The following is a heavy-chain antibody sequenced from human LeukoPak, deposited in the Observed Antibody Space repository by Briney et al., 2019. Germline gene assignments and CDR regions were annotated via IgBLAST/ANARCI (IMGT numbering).Heavy chain of an antibody. J-gene: IGHJ6*02. Sequence: PSETLSLTCTVSGGSISSSSYYWGWIRQPPGKGLEWIGSIYYSGSTYYNPSLKSRVTISVDTSKNQFSLKLSSVTAADTAVYYCARASGEYAAADLINHYYGMDVWGQGTTVTVSS. V-gene: IGHV4-39*07. CDR1: GGSISSSSYY. D-gene: IGHD6-13*01. CDR2: IYYSGST. CDR3: ARASGEYAAADLINHYYGMDV.